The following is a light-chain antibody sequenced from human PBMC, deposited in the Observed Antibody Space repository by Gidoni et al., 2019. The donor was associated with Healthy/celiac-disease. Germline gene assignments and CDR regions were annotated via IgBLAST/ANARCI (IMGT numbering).Light chain of an antibody. CDR2: WAS. CDR3: QQYYSTPQT. J-gene: IGKJ1*01. Sequence: DIVLTPPPVSLAVSLGEWATINCKSSQSVLYSSNNKNYLAWYQQKPGQPPKLLIYWASTRESGVPDRFSGSGSGTDFTLTISSLQAEDVAVYYCQQYYSTPQTFGQGTKVEIK. CDR1: QSVLYSSNNKNY. V-gene: IGKV4-1*01.